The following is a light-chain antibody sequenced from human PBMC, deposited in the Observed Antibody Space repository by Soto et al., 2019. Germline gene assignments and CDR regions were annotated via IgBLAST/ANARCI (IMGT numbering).Light chain of an antibody. V-gene: IGLV2-14*01. Sequence: QSALTQPASVSGXPGQSITISCTGTSSDVGGYKYVSWYQQHPDKAPKLIIFEVSNRPSGISSRFSGSKSGNTASLTISGLQAEDEADYYCASYTSSSTSVIFGRGTKLTVL. CDR3: ASYTSSSTSVI. CDR2: EVS. J-gene: IGLJ2*01. CDR1: SSDVGGYKY.